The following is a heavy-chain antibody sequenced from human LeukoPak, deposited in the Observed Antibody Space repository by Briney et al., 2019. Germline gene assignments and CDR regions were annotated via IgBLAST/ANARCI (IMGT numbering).Heavy chain of an antibody. D-gene: IGHD4-23*01. Sequence: SETLSLTCAVYGGSFSGYYYNWIRQPPGKGLEWIGYIYYSGSTNYNPSLKSRVTISLDTSKNQFSLKLSSVTTADTAVYYCARSVVTLYWYFDPWGRGTLVTVSS. CDR1: GGSFSGYY. J-gene: IGHJ2*01. CDR3: ARSVVTLYWYFDP. V-gene: IGHV4-59*01. CDR2: IYYSGST.